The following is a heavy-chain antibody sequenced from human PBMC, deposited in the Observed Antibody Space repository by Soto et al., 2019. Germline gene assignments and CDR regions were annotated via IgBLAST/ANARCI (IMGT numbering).Heavy chain of an antibody. J-gene: IGHJ6*03. CDR1: EFTFSTYA. D-gene: IGHD3-10*01. CDR3: ARDQSRGQVFYYYMDV. V-gene: IGHV3-48*01. Sequence: EVQLVESGGGLVQPGGSLRLSCAASEFTFSTYAMNWVRQAPGKGLEWVSYISSSSQNIRYADSVKGRFTISRDNTKNSLYLKMNSLRAEETAVYYCARDQSRGQVFYYYMDVWGKGTTVTVSS. CDR2: ISSSSQNI.